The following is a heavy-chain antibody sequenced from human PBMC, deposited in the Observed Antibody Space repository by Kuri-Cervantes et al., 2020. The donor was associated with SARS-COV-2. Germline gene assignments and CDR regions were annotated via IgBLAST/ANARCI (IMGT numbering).Heavy chain of an antibody. CDR3: ARDRPLDYDSSGYYRFDY. V-gene: IGHV1-18*01. CDR2: ISAYNGNT. Sequence: ASVKVSCKASGYTFTSYGISWVRQAPGQGLEWMGWISAYNGNTNYAQKLQGRVTMTTDTSTSTAYMELRSLRSDDTAVYYCARDRPLDYDSSGYYRFDYWGQGTLVTVSS. J-gene: IGHJ4*02. CDR1: GYTFTSYG. D-gene: IGHD3-22*01.